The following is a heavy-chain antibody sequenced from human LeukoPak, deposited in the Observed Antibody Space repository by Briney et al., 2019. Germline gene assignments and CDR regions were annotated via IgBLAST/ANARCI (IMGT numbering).Heavy chain of an antibody. CDR2: ISSNGGST. Sequence: GGSLRLSCSASGFTFSGYAMHWVRQAPGKGLEYVSAISSNGGSTHYADTVKGRFTISRDNSKNTLYLQMSSLRAEDTAVYYCVKDHGYSSAWYVRGLDYWGQGTLVTVSS. CDR1: GFTFSGYA. D-gene: IGHD6-19*01. V-gene: IGHV3-64D*09. J-gene: IGHJ4*02. CDR3: VKDHGYSSAWYVRGLDY.